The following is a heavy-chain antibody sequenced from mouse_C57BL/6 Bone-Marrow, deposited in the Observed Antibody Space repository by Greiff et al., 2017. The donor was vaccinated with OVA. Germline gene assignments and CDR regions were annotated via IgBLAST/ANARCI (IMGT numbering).Heavy chain of an antibody. CDR1: GYSITSGYY. J-gene: IGHJ2*01. D-gene: IGHD1-1*01. Sequence: EVKLQESGPGLVKPSQSLSLTCSVTGYSITSGYYWNWIRQFPGNKLEWMGYISYDGSNNYNPSLKNRISITRDTSKNQFFLKLNSVTTEDTATYYCARVGTTEMYFDYWGQGTTLTVSS. CDR3: ARVGTTEMYFDY. CDR2: ISYDGSN. V-gene: IGHV3-6*01.